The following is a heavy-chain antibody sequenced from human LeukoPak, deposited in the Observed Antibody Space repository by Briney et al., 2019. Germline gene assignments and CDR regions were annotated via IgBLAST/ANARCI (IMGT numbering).Heavy chain of an antibody. J-gene: IGHJ5*02. CDR2: IHTSGSA. Sequence: SETLSLTCTVSGGSITSGGYYWTWTRQPAGKGLEWLGRIHTSGSANYIPSLKSRVAISLDTSKNQFSLKLRSVTAADTAVYYCVRGRYYYDTSGYVVWLDPWGQGTLVTVSS. D-gene: IGHD3-22*01. CDR3: VRGRYYYDTSGYVVWLDP. CDR1: GGSITSGGYY. V-gene: IGHV4-61*02.